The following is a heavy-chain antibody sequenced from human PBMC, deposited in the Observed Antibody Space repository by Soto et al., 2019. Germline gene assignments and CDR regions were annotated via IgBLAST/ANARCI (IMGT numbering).Heavy chain of an antibody. CDR3: ARGLIVVITTHYFDY. D-gene: IGHD3-22*01. V-gene: IGHV4-34*01. CDR1: GGPFSGYY. CDR2: INHSGST. J-gene: IGHJ4*02. Sequence: SETLSLTCAVYGGPFSGYYWSWIRQPPGKGLEWIGEINHSGSTNYNPSLKSRVTISVDTSKNQFSLKLSSVTAADTAVYYCARGLIVVITTHYFDYWGQGTLVTVSS.